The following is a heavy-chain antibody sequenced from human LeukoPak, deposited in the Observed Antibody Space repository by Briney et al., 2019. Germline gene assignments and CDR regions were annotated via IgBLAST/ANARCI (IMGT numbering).Heavy chain of an antibody. CDR3: ARDQGQLLSGPTMGYYYYMDV. CDR1: GGPISSYY. CDR2: IYTSGST. V-gene: IGHV4-4*07. D-gene: IGHD2-2*01. Sequence: PSETLSLTCTVPGGPISSYYWSWIRQPAGKGLEWIGRIYTSGSTNYNPSLKSRVTMSVDTSKNQFSLKLSSVTAADTAVYYCARDQGQLLSGPTMGYYYYMDVWGKGTTVTVSS. J-gene: IGHJ6*03.